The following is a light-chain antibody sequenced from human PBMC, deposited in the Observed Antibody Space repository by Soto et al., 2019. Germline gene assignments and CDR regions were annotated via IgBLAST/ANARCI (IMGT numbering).Light chain of an antibody. Sequence: EVVLTQSPATLSVSPGQRATLSCRASQSIDSNLAWYQQKRGQAPRLLIYGASTRATDTPDRFSGSGSGTEFTLIIGSLESEDFAVYYCYQYNNWPRTFGQGTNLEIK. V-gene: IGKV3-15*01. CDR3: YQYNNWPRT. J-gene: IGKJ2*01. CDR1: QSIDSN. CDR2: GAS.